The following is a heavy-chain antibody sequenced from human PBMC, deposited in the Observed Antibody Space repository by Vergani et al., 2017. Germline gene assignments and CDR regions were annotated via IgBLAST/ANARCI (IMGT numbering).Heavy chain of an antibody. D-gene: IGHD6-13*01. CDR1: GYSFTSYW. Sequence: EVQLVQSGAEVKKPGESLRISCKGSGYSFTSYWISWVRQMPGKGLEWMGRIDPSDSYTNYSPSFQGHVTISADKSISTAYLQWSSLKASDTAMYYCARTQQSSSSGWENYFDYWGQGTLVTVSS. J-gene: IGHJ4*02. CDR3: ARTQQSSSSGWENYFDY. CDR2: IDPSDSYT. V-gene: IGHV5-10-1*01.